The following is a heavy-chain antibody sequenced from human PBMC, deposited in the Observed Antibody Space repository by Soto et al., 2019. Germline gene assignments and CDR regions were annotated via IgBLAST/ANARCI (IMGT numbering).Heavy chain of an antibody. CDR1: GYTFTSYA. D-gene: IGHD4-17*01. J-gene: IGHJ4*02. Sequence: ASVKVSCKASGYTFTSYAMHWVRQAPGQMLEWMGWINAGNGNTKYSQKFQGRVTLTRDKSASRAYMELSSLRSEDTGVYYCARAARYGGNSGLIAYWGQGTLVTVSS. CDR3: ARAARYGGNSGLIAY. V-gene: IGHV1-3*01. CDR2: INAGNGNT.